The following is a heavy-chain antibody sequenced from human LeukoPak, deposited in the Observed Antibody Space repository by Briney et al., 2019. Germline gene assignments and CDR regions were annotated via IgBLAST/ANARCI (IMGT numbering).Heavy chain of an antibody. J-gene: IGHJ4*02. Sequence: ASVKVSCKASGYTFTGYYMHWVRQAPGQGLEWMGWINPNSGGTNYAQKIQGRVTMTRDTSISTAYMELSRLRSDDAAVYYCARDQSYSSGWYFHWGQGTLVTVSP. CDR3: ARDQSYSSGWYFH. V-gene: IGHV1-2*02. D-gene: IGHD6-19*01. CDR1: GYTFTGYY. CDR2: INPNSGGT.